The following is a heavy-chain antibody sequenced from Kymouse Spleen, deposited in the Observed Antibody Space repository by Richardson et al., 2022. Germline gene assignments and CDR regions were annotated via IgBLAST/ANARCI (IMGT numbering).Heavy chain of an antibody. CDR2: IKSKTDGGTT. J-gene: IGHJ6*02. CDR1: GFTFSNAW. D-gene: IGHD4-11,IGHD4-11*01. CDR3: TTSTVTTDYYYGMDV. V-gene: IGHV3-15*01. Sequence: EVQLVESGGGLVKPGGSLRLSCAASGFTFSNAWMSWVRQAPGKGLEWVGRIKSKTDGGTTDYAAPVKGRFTISRDDSKNTLYLQMNSLKTEDTAVYYCTTSTVTTDYYYGMDVWGQGTTVTVSS.